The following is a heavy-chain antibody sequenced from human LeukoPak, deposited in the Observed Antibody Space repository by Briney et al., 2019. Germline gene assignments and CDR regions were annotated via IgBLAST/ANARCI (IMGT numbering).Heavy chain of an antibody. J-gene: IGHJ4*02. CDR2: IYTSGST. V-gene: IGHV4-4*07. D-gene: IGHD6-13*01. CDR1: GGSISSYY. CDR3: ARGWPGSSWQTKSVFDY. Sequence: PSETLSLTCTVSGGSISSYYWSWIRQPAGKGLEWIGRIYTSGSTNYNPSLKSRVTMSVDTSKNQFSLKLSSVTAADTAVYYCARGWPGSSWQTKSVFDYWGQGTLVTVSS.